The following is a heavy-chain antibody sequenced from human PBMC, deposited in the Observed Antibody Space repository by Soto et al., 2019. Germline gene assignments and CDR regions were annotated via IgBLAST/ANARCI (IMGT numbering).Heavy chain of an antibody. CDR1: GFTFSSYA. CDR3: AKGGLGSYGLNYYYYSGMDV. D-gene: IGHD5-18*01. CDR2: IIGSGGST. J-gene: IGHJ6*02. V-gene: IGHV3-23*01. Sequence: EVQLLESGGGLVQPGGSLRLSCAASGFTFSSYAMSWVRQAPGKGLEWVSAIIGSGGSTYYSDSVKGRFTISRDNSKNTLYLQMNSLRAEDTDVYYCAKGGLGSYGLNYYYYSGMDVWGQGTTVTVSS.